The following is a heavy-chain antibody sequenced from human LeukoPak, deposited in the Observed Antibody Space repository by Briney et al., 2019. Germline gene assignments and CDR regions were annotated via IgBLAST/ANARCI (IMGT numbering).Heavy chain of an antibody. D-gene: IGHD6-6*01. CDR3: ARGPNSNWSGLDF. V-gene: IGHV3-9*01. Sequence: PGRSLRLSCAASGFTFSDYAMHWVRQTPGKGLEWVSGITWNSGGMGYADSVKGRFTVSRDNAKNTLYLQVNNLRAEDTAVYYCARGPNSNWSGLDFWGQGTLLTVSS. CDR2: ITWNSGGM. CDR1: GFTFSDYA. J-gene: IGHJ4*02.